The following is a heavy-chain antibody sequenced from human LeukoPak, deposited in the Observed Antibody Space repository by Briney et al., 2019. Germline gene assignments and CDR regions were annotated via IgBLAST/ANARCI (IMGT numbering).Heavy chain of an antibody. CDR1: GSSFSNYW. D-gene: IGHD3-10*01. J-gene: IGHJ4*02. CDR2: IYPGNSDT. CDR3: ATSDYYGSGSYYYFDY. V-gene: IGHV5-51*01. Sequence: GESLQISCQGSGSSFSNYWIAWVRQMSGKGLEWMGIIYPGNSDTRYSPSFQGQVTISADKSISTAYLQWSSLEASDTAMYYCATSDYYGSGSYYYFDYWGQGTLVTVSS.